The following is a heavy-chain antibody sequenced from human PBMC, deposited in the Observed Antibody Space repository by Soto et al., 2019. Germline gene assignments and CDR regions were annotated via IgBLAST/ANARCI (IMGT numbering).Heavy chain of an antibody. CDR2: ISNDGSNK. CDR1: GFTFSSYG. V-gene: IGHV3-30*03. D-gene: IGHD1-1*01. Sequence: GGSLRLSCAASGFTFSSYGMHWVRQAPGKGLEWVAVISNDGSNKYYADTVKGRFTISRDNSKNTVYLQMNSLRAEDTAVYYCVRGDDWNDEASDYWGQGTLVTVSS. J-gene: IGHJ4*02. CDR3: VRGDDWNDEASDY.